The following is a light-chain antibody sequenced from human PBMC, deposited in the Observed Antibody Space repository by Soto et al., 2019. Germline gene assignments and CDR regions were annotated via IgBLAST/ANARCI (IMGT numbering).Light chain of an antibody. CDR1: QNVNRY. CDR2: AAS. Sequence: IHLTQSPSSLSASVGDRVTITCRTSQNVNRYLNWYQQQPGKAPKLLIYAASILQSGVPSRFTGSGSGTDFTLTISSLQPEDFATYFCQQSYTTPITFGQGTKVDIK. V-gene: IGKV1-39*01. CDR3: QQSYTTPIT. J-gene: IGKJ1*01.